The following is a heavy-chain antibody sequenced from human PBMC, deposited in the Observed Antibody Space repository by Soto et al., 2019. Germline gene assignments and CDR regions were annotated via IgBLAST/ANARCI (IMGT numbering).Heavy chain of an antibody. D-gene: IGHD3-22*01. CDR2: ISYDGSNK. CDR1: GFTFSSYA. V-gene: IGHV3-30-3*01. J-gene: IGHJ3*02. Sequence: QVQLVESGGGVVQPGRSLRLSCAASGFTFSSYAMHWVRQAPGKGLEWVAVISYDGSNKYYADAVKGRFTISRDNSKNPLYLQMNRLRAEDTAVYYCAEIVVVNEGEDAFDIWGQGTMVTVSS. CDR3: AEIVVVNEGEDAFDI.